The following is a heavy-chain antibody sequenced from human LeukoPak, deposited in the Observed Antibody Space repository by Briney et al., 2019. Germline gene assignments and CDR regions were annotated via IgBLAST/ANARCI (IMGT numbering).Heavy chain of an antibody. CDR1: GFSFSTYG. CDR2: ISHDGNNK. Sequence: GGSLRLSCAASGFSFSTYGMHWVRQAPGKGLEWAAVISHDGNNKYYVDSVKGRFTISRDNSKNTLYLQMNSLRAEDTAVYYCARDWGNWGYGWYFDHWGQGTLVTVSS. D-gene: IGHD7-27*01. J-gene: IGHJ4*02. V-gene: IGHV3-30*03. CDR3: ARDWGNWGYGWYFDH.